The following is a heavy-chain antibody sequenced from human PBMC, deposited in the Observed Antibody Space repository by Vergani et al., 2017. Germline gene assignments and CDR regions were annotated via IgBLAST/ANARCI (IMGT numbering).Heavy chain of an antibody. CDR1: GATFRSNT. CDR3: ARDPRGYGGDPEDYYYGMDV. CDR2: IIPVLGKT. J-gene: IGHJ6*02. D-gene: IGHD2-21*02. Sequence: QVLLVQSGAEVKKPGSSVKVSCKASGATFRSNTISWVRQVPGQGLEWMGRIIPVLGKTKYAQDFQGRLTITADTSTSTAYMELTSLRSQDTAVYYCARDPRGYGGDPEDYYYGMDVWGQGTTVTVSS. V-gene: IGHV1-69*08.